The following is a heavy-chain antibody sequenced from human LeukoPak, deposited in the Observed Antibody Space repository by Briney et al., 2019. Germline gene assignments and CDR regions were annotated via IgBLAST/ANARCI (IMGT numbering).Heavy chain of an antibody. J-gene: IGHJ4*02. CDR3: AREGYSYGSYVDY. CDR1: GYSISSGYY. Sequence: SETLSLTCTVSGYSISSGYYWGWIRQPPGKGLEWIGSIYHSGSTYYNPSLKSRVTISVDTSKNQFSLKLSSVTAADTAVYYCAREGYSYGSYVDYWGQGTLVTVSS. CDR2: IYHSGST. V-gene: IGHV4-38-2*02. D-gene: IGHD5-18*01.